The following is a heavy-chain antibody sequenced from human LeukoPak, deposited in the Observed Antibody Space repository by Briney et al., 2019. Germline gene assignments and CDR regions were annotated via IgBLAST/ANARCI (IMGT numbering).Heavy chain of an antibody. Sequence: GESLKISCKGSGYSFTSYWIGWVRPMPGKGLEWMGIIYPGDSDTRYSPSFQGQVTISADKSISTAYLQWSSLKASDTAMYYCARRSKGTTLTLYYFDYWGQGTLVTVSS. V-gene: IGHV5-51*01. D-gene: IGHD1-1*01. CDR1: GYSFTSYW. CDR3: ARRSKGTTLTLYYFDY. CDR2: IYPGDSDT. J-gene: IGHJ4*02.